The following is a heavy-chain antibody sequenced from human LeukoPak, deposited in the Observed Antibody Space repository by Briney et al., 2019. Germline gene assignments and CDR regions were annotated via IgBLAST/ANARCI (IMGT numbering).Heavy chain of an antibody. J-gene: IGHJ6*02. CDR1: GFTFSSYD. D-gene: IGHD4-23*01. V-gene: IGHV3-21*01. Sequence: GGSLRLSCAASGFTFSSYDMNWVRQAPGKGLEWVSSISTSSTYMYYTDSLKGRFTISRDNARNSLFLQMNSLRAEDTAVYCCARFDGGSGYGMDVWGRGTTVTVSS. CDR3: ARFDGGSGYGMDV. CDR2: ISTSSTYM.